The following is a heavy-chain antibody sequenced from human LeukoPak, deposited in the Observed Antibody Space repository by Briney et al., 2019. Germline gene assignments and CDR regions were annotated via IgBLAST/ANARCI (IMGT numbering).Heavy chain of an antibody. CDR2: IIPIFGIT. V-gene: IGHV1-69*17. J-gene: IGHJ6*03. CDR3: ARGITSGPYYYYYMDV. CDR1: GDTFRSNA. D-gene: IGHD3-3*01. Sequence: TSVKVSCKVSGDTFRSNAVSWVRQGPRQGLEWMGGIIPIFGITNYAQKFQGRITVTADKSTSTAYMELSSLRSEDTAVYYCARGITSGPYYYYYMDVWAKGTTVTVSS.